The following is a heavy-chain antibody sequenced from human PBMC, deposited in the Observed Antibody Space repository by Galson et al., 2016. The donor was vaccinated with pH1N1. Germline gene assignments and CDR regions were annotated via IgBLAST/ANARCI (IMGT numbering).Heavy chain of an antibody. V-gene: IGHV7-4-1*02. D-gene: IGHD3-10*01. Sequence: SVKVSCKASGYTFNTYALNWVRQAPGQGLEWMGWINTDTGNPTYAPGFTGRFVFSLDTSVSTAYLQITSLKAEDTAVYCCARGFYYGSGSSWPWDYWGQGTLVTVSS. CDR2: INTDTGNP. J-gene: IGHJ4*02. CDR3: ARGFYYGSGSSWPWDY. CDR1: GYTFNTYA.